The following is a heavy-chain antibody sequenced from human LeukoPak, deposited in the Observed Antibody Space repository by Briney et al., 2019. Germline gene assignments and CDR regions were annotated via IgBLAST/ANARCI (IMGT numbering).Heavy chain of an antibody. V-gene: IGHV4-39*01. J-gene: IGHJ4*02. CDR3: ARHSIVVVPAAAFDY. D-gene: IGHD2-2*01. CDR1: GGSISSSSYY. CDR2: IYYSGST. Sequence: SETLSLTCTVSGGSISSSSYYWGWIRQPPGKGLEWIGSIYYSGSTYYNPSLKSRVTISVDTSKNQFFLKLSSVTAADTAVYYCARHSIVVVPAAAFDYWGQGTLVTVSS.